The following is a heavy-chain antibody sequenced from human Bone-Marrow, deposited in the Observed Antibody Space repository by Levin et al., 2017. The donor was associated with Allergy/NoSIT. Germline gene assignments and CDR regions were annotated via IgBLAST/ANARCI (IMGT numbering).Heavy chain of an antibody. CDR1: GGSISSGDYY. D-gene: IGHD3-3*01. CDR2: IYYSGST. J-gene: IGHJ4*02. V-gene: IGHV4-30-4*01. CDR3: ARVSPSEFLELQPFDY. Sequence: SETLSLTCTVSGGSISSGDYYWSWIRQPPGKGLEWIGYIYYSGSTYYNPSLKSRVTISVDTSKNQFSLKLSSVTAADTAVYYCARVSPSEFLELQPFDYWGQGTLVTVSS.